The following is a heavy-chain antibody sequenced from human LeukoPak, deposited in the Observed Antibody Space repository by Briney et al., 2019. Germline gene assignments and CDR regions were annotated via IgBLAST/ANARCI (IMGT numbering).Heavy chain of an antibody. Sequence: PSGTLSLTCAVSGGSISSSNWWCWVRQPPGKGLEWIGEIYHSWSTNYNPSLKSRVTISVDTSKNQFSLELTSVTAADTAVYYCARHSGSGSYHSPFGNWGQGTLVTVSS. CDR3: ARHSGSGSYHSPFGN. CDR1: GGSISSSNW. CDR2: IYHSWST. J-gene: IGHJ4*02. V-gene: IGHV4-4*02. D-gene: IGHD3-10*01.